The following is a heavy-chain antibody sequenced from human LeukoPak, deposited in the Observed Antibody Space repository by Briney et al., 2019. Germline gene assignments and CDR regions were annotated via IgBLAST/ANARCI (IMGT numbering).Heavy chain of an antibody. V-gene: IGHV3-30*02. CDR3: ARDSTMVRGTPMDV. J-gene: IGHJ6*03. D-gene: IGHD3-10*01. CDR1: GFTFSSYG. Sequence: GGSLRLSCAASGFTFSSYGMHWVRQAPGKGLDWVAFIHHDGSNKYYADSVRGRFTISRDNSKNTLYLQMNSLRAEDTAVYYCARDSTMVRGTPMDVWGKGTTVTISS. CDR2: IHHDGSNK.